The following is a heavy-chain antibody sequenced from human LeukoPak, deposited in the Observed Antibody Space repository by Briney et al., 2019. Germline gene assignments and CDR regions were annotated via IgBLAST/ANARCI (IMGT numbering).Heavy chain of an antibody. D-gene: IGHD6-13*01. CDR2: ISGSGGST. Sequence: GGSLRLSCAASGFTFSSYAMSWVRQAPGKGLEWVSAISGSGGSTYYADSVEGRFPISRDNSKNTLYLQVNSLRAEDTAVYYCAKDRTKYRRVVGIAAAVTNSDFDYWGQGTLVTVSS. V-gene: IGHV3-23*01. CDR3: AKDRTKYRRVVGIAAAVTNSDFDY. CDR1: GFTFSSYA. J-gene: IGHJ4*02.